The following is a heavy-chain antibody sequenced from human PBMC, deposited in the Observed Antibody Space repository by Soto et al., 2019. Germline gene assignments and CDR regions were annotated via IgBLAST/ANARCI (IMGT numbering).Heavy chain of an antibody. Sequence: ASVKVSCKVSGYTLTELSMHWVRQAPGKGLEWMGGFDPEDGETIYAQKFQGRVTMTEDTSTDTAYMELSSLRSEDTAVYYCATGVGYSSSSVELDACDIWGQGTMVTVSS. V-gene: IGHV1-24*01. D-gene: IGHD6-6*01. CDR3: ATGVGYSSSSVELDACDI. CDR1: GYTLTELS. CDR2: FDPEDGET. J-gene: IGHJ3*02.